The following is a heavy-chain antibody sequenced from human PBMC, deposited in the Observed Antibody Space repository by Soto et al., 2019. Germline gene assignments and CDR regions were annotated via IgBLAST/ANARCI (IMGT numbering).Heavy chain of an antibody. CDR2: IIPKLGSA. CDR1: GGGNLRDYR. J-gene: IGHJ5*02. V-gene: IGHV1-69*13. Sequence: SVKVSCKASGGGNLRDYRTTWVRRAPGQGLEWMGGIIPKLGSANYAQNFQGRVTVTADESTNTVYMELRSLRSDDTAVYYCARDLGYCSSTSCYGGWFAPWGQGTLVTVSS. CDR3: ARDLGYCSSTSCYGGWFAP. D-gene: IGHD2-2*01.